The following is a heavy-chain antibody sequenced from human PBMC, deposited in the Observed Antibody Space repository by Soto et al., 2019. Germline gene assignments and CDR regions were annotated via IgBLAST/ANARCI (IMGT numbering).Heavy chain of an antibody. V-gene: IGHV3-23*01. CDR1: GLTFSSYA. CDR3: ARGASYDFWSGYYYFDY. Sequence: GGSLRLSCTASGLTFSSYAMYWVRQAPGKGLEWVSGISGGGASTYYADSVKGRFTISRDNSKSTLYLQLNSLRVEDAAVYYCARGASYDFWSGYYYFDYWGQGTLVTVSS. J-gene: IGHJ4*02. D-gene: IGHD3-3*01. CDR2: ISGGGAST.